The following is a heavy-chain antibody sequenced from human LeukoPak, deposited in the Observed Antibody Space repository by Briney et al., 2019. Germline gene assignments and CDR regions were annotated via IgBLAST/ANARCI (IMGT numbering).Heavy chain of an antibody. CDR3: AKVGLSRNIVAFDY. Sequence: GGSLRLSCAASGFTFYSYWMSWVRQAPGKGLEWVANIKQDGSGKYYVDSVKGRFTISRDNAKNSLYLQMNSLRAEDTAVYYCAKVGLSRNIVAFDYWGQGTLVTVSS. V-gene: IGHV3-7*01. CDR2: IKQDGSGK. D-gene: IGHD5-12*01. CDR1: GFTFYSYW. J-gene: IGHJ4*02.